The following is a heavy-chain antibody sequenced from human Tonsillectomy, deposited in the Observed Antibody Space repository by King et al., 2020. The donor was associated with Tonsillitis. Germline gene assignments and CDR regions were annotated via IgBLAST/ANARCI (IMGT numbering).Heavy chain of an antibody. CDR2: IYPGDSDT. J-gene: IGHJ4*02. Sequence: QLVQSGAEVKKAGESLKISCKGSDSTFTNYWIGWVRPMPGKGLEWMGIIYPGDSDTRYSPSFQGQVTISADKSINTAYLQWSSLKTSDTATYYCARTDYSYSWGIDYWGQGTLVTVSS. V-gene: IGHV5-51*01. CDR3: ARTDYSYSWGIDY. CDR1: DSTFTNYW. D-gene: IGHD5-18*01.